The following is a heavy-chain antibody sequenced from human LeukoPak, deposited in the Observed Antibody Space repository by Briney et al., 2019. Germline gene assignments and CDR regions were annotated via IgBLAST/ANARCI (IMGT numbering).Heavy chain of an antibody. V-gene: IGHV1-2*02. J-gene: IGHJ3*02. CDR1: GYTFTGYY. CDR3: ARAVTVVVTGGGAFDI. Sequence: ASVKVSCKASGYTFTGYYMHWVRQAPGQGLEWMGWINPNSGGTNYAQKFQGRVTMTRDTSISTAYMELSSLRSEDTAVYYCARAVTVVVTGGGAFDIWGQGTMVTVSS. D-gene: IGHD2-21*02. CDR2: INPNSGGT.